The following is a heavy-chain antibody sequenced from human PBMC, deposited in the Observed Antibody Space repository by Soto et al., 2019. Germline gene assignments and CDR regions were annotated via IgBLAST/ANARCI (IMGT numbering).Heavy chain of an antibody. V-gene: IGHV3-23*01. D-gene: IGHD6-19*01. Sequence: GGSLRLSCAASGFTFSSYAMSWVRQAPGKGLEWVSAIRGSGGSTYYADARKGRFTISRDNSKNTLYMQMNSLSAEDTAVYYCAKDNPSTGIAVAGTSFDYWGQGTLVTVSS. CDR2: IRGSGGST. CDR1: GFTFSSYA. CDR3: AKDNPSTGIAVAGTSFDY. J-gene: IGHJ4*02.